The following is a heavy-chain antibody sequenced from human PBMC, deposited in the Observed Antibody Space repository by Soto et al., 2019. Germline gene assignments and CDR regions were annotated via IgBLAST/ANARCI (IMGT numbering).Heavy chain of an antibody. J-gene: IGHJ3*02. CDR1: GGSISSYY. CDR2: IYYSGST. CDR3: AREALKIYSSSSGAFDI. D-gene: IGHD6-13*01. Sequence: SETLSLTCTVSGGSISSYYWSWIRQPPGKGLEWIGYIYYSGSTNYNPSLKSRATISVDTSKNQFSLKLSSVTAADTAVYYCAREALKIYSSSSGAFDIWGQGTMVTVSS. V-gene: IGHV4-59*01.